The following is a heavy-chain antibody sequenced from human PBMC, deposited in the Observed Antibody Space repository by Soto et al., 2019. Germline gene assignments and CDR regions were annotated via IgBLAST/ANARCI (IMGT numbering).Heavy chain of an antibody. CDR3: AATYDSHDFRFDY. D-gene: IGHD3-3*01. Sequence: HPGGSLRLSCATSGITFSTYSINWVLQAPGRGLEWVSYINSRSSNKYYADSVKGRFTISRDNGENSLYLQMNSLRDEDTAVYYCAATYDSHDFRFDYWGQGALVTVSS. CDR1: GITFSTYS. J-gene: IGHJ4*02. CDR2: INSRSSNK. V-gene: IGHV3-48*02.